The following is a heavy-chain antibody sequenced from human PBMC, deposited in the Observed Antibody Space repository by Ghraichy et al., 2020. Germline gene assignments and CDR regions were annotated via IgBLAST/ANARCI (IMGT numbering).Heavy chain of an antibody. CDR3: ARDRGGNNWNYRGWFDP. Sequence: SQTLSLTCTVSGGSISSYYWSWIRQPPGKGLEWIGYIYYSGSTNYNPSLKSRVTISVDTSKNQFSLKLSSVTAADTAVNYCARDRGGNNWNYRGWFDPWGQGTLVTVSS. CDR2: IYYSGST. D-gene: IGHD1-7*01. V-gene: IGHV4-59*01. J-gene: IGHJ5*02. CDR1: GGSISSYY.